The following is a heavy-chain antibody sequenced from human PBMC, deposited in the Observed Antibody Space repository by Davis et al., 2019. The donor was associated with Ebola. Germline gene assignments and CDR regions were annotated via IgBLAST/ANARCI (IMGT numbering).Heavy chain of an antibody. CDR1: GYTFPSYG. CDR2: ISAYNGNT. CDR3: ARVTYYERFDP. V-gene: IGHV1-18*01. J-gene: IGHJ5*02. D-gene: IGHD3-22*01. Sequence: ASVKVSCKASGYTFPSYGISWVRQAPGQGLEWMGWISAYNGNTNYAQKLQGRVTMTTDTSTSTAYMELKSLRSYDTAVYYCARVTYYERFDPWGQGTLVTVSS.